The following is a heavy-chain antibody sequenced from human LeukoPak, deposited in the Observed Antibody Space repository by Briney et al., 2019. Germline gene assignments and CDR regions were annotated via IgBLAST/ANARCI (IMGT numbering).Heavy chain of an antibody. J-gene: IGHJ4*02. CDR2: ISGSGGST. D-gene: IGHD6-6*01. CDR1: GFTFSSYA. CDR3: AKFEVTYSSSSEYYFDY. V-gene: IGHV3-23*01. Sequence: GGSLRLSCAASGFTFSSYAMGWVRHAPGKGLEWVSAISGSGGSTYYADSVKGRFTISRDNSKNTLYLQMNSLRAEDTAVYYCAKFEVTYSSSSEYYFDYWGQGTLVTVSS.